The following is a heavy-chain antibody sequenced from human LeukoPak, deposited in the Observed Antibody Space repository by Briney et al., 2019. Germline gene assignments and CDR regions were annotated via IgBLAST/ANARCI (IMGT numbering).Heavy chain of an antibody. V-gene: IGHV1-18*01. CDR2: ISAYNGDT. CDR1: GYTFTSYG. J-gene: IGHJ4*02. D-gene: IGHD3-22*01. CDR3: ARDGHRMYYYESSDYRFDS. Sequence: ASVKVSCKASGYTFTSYGINWVRQAPGQGLEWMGWISAYNGDTNYAQKLQGRVTMTRDTSTSTAYMELRSLRSDDTAVYYCARDGHRMYYYESSDYRFDSWGQGTLVTVSS.